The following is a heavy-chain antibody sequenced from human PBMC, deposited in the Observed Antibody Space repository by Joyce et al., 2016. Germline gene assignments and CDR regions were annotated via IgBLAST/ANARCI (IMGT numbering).Heavy chain of an antibody. Sequence: QLEESGGTLVYQGGSLRLSCKVSYSLSNKSVMAWVRQAPGHGLEWVSAIGASGGGRYYADSVKGRFTVSRDNSNNMMYLEMISRQIEDTAIYYCASAKTVVVAYTLRDGFDVWGQGTQVAVSS. J-gene: IGHJ3*01. CDR2: IGASGGGR. D-gene: IGHD2-15*01. V-gene: IGHV3-23*04. CDR1: YSLSNKSV. CDR3: ASAKTVVVAYTLRDGFDV.